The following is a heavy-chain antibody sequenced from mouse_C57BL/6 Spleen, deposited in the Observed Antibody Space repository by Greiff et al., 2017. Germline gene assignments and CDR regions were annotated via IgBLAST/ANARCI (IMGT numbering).Heavy chain of an antibody. D-gene: IGHD1-1*01. CDR2: IYPRSGNT. J-gene: IGHJ2*01. Sequence: VQLQQSGAELARPGASVKLSCKASGYGFTSYGISWVKQRTGQGLEWIGEIYPRSGNTYYNEKFKGKATLTADKSSSTAYMELRSLTSEDSAVYFCARAYGSSYPFDYWGQGTTLTVSS. CDR1: GYGFTSYG. V-gene: IGHV1-81*01. CDR3: ARAYGSSYPFDY.